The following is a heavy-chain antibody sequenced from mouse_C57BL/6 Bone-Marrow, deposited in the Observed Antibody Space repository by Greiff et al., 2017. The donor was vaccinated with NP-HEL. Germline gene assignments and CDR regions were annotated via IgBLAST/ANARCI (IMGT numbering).Heavy chain of an antibody. V-gene: IGHV1-19*01. CDR1: GYTFTDYY. J-gene: IGHJ4*01. CDR3: ARSYSDAMDY. D-gene: IGHD2-10*01. Sequence: EVQLQQSGPVLVKPGASVKMSCKASGYTFTDYYMNWVKQSHGKSLEWIGVLNPYNGGTSYNQKFKGKATLTVDKSSSTAYMELNSLTAEDSAVYYCARSYSDAMDYWGQGTSVTVSS. CDR2: LNPYNGGT.